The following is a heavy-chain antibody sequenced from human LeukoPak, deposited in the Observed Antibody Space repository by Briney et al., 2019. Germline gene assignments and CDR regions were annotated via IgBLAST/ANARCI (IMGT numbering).Heavy chain of an antibody. D-gene: IGHD1-26*01. J-gene: IGHJ4*02. Sequence: PSETLSLTCTVSGASISSSSYYWGWIRQPPGKGLEWIGSMYYSGSTNYNPSLKSRVTMSVDTSKNQFSLKLSSVTAADTAVYYCARVATGIVGALDYWGQGTLVTVSS. V-gene: IGHV4-39*07. CDR3: ARVATGIVGALDY. CDR1: GASISSSSYY. CDR2: MYYSGST.